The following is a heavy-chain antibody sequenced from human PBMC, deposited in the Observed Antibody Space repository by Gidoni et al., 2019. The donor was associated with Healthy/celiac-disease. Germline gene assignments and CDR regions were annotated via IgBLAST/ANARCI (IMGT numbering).Heavy chain of an antibody. J-gene: IGHJ3*02. CDR1: GYSFTSYW. CDR3: ARVYSGSYYGRDAFDI. Sequence: EVQLVQSGAEVNKPGESLKISCKGSGYSFTSYWIGWGRQMHGKGLDWMGIIYPGDSDTRYSPSFQGQVTSSADKSISTAYLQWSSLKASDTAMYYCARVYSGSYYGRDAFDIWGQGTMVTVSS. V-gene: IGHV5-51*01. D-gene: IGHD1-26*01. CDR2: IYPGDSDT.